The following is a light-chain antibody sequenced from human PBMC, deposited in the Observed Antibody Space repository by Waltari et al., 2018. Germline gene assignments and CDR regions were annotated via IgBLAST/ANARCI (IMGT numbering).Light chain of an antibody. CDR1: GSNIGAGYD. V-gene: IGLV1-40*01. Sequence: QSVLTQPPSVSGAPGQRVAISCTGSGSNIGAGYDVHWYQQLPRAAPKLLIYGSTSPPLGVPDRFFGATSGTSAFLAITGLQAEDEADYYCQSYDTTLSVVFGGGTKLTVL. CDR2: GST. CDR3: QSYDTTLSVV. J-gene: IGLJ3*02.